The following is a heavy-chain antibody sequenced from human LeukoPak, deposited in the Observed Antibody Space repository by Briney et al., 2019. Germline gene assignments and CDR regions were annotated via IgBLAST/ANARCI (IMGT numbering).Heavy chain of an antibody. V-gene: IGHV3-48*03. CDR3: AREESFYFDY. CDR2: ISSSGSPT. Sequence: GGSLRLSCAASGFTFSSYAMHWVRQAPGKGLEWVSYISSSGSPTFYAASVKGRFTISRDNTNKSLFLQMNSLRAEDSAVYYCAREESFYFDYWGQGTLATVSS. CDR1: GFTFSSYA. J-gene: IGHJ4*02.